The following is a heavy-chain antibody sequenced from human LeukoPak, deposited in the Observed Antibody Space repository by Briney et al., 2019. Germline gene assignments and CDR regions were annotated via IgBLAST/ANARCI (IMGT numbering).Heavy chain of an antibody. CDR2: ISSSSSYI. V-gene: IGHV3-21*01. J-gene: IGHJ4*02. CDR3: ARGTVWPNYYGSGSQLDY. CDR1: GFTFSSYS. D-gene: IGHD3-10*01. Sequence: PGGSLRLSCAASGFTFSSYSMNWVRQAPGKGLEWVSSISSSSSYIYYADSVKGRFTISRDNAKNSLYLQMNSLRAEDTAVYYCARGTVWPNYYGSGSQLDYWGQGTLVTVSS.